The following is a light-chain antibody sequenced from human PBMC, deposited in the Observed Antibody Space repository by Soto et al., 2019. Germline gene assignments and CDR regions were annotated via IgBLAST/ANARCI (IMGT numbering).Light chain of an antibody. CDR3: TSYTSSSGYV. J-gene: IGLJ1*01. Sequence: QSALTQPVSVSGSPGQSITMSCTVTSSDVGAYNYVYWYRQHPGKAPKLIIYDVSNRPSGVSNRFSGSKSGNTASLIISGLQAEDEADYYCTSYTSSSGYVFGTGTKVTVL. CDR2: DVS. CDR1: SSDVGAYNY. V-gene: IGLV2-14*01.